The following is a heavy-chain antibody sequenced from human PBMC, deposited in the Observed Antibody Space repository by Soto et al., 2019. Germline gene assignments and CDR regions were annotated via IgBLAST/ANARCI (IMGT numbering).Heavy chain of an antibody. J-gene: IGHJ1*01. CDR2: TSYDGSDK. CDR1: GFTFRSYV. CDR3: ARWGTTGGLDG. D-gene: IGHD3-16*01. Sequence: QVQLVESGGGVVQPGTSLRVSCVGSGFTFRSYVIHWVRQAPGKGLEWVALTSYDGSDKYYGDSVRGRFTISRDNSRNTVDLQMDSLRLEDTALYYWARWGTTGGLDGWGQGTLVSVSS. V-gene: IGHV3-33*05.